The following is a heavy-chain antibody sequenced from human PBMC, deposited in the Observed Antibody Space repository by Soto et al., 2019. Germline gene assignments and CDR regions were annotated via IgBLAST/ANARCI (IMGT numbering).Heavy chain of an antibody. CDR1: GGSFSGYY. Sequence: SETLSLTCAVYGGSFSGYYWSWIRQPPGKGLEWIGEINHSGSTNYNPSLKSRVTISVDTSKNQFSLKLSSVAAADTAVYYCARGGGIASSGWYGVYYYYGMDVWGQGTTVTVSS. V-gene: IGHV4-34*01. CDR2: INHSGST. J-gene: IGHJ6*02. D-gene: IGHD6-19*01. CDR3: ARGGGIASSGWYGVYYYYGMDV.